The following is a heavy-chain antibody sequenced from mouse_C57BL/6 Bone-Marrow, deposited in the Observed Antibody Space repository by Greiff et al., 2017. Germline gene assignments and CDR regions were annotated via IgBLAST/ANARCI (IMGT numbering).Heavy chain of an antibody. CDR2: IHPNSGST. CDR3: ARLSTVVATNYFDY. V-gene: IGHV1-64*01. J-gene: IGHJ2*01. CDR1: GYTFTSYW. Sequence: QVQLKQPGAELVKPGASVKLSCKASGYTFTSYWMHWVKQRPGQGLEWIGMIHPNSGSTNYNEKFKSKATLTVDKSSSTAYMQLSSLTSEDSAVYYCARLSTVVATNYFDYWGQGTTLTVSS. D-gene: IGHD1-1*01.